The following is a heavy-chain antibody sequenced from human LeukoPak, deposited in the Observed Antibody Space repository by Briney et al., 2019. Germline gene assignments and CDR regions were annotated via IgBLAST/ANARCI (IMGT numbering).Heavy chain of an antibody. V-gene: IGHV1-2*06. CDR1: GYTFTGYY. Sequence: VASVKVSCKASGYTFTGYYMHWVRQAPGQGLEWMGRINPNSGGTNYAQKFQGRVTMTRDTSISTAYMELGRLRSDDTAVCYCARDQFGEEYFDYWGQGSLVTVSS. CDR2: INPNSGGT. CDR3: ARDQFGEEYFDY. J-gene: IGHJ4*02. D-gene: IGHD3-10*01.